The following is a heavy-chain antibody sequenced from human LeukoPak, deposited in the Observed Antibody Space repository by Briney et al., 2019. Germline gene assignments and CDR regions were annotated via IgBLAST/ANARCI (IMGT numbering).Heavy chain of an antibody. CDR1: GESFSGYS. J-gene: IGHJ6*03. CDR3: ARHVSDSSGYYPYSYYYYMDV. D-gene: IGHD3-22*01. CDR2: IFQGGYT. Sequence: SETLSLTCAVSGESFSGYSWSWIRQPPGKGLEWIGDIFQGGYTNYNPSLKSRVTISVDTSKNQFSLKLSSVTAADTAVYYCARHVSDSSGYYPYSYYYYMDVWGKGTTVTISS. V-gene: IGHV4-34*12.